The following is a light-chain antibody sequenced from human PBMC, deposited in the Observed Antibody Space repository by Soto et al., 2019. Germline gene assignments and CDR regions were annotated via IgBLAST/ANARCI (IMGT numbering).Light chain of an antibody. CDR3: QSYDSSLSGSV. CDR2: GNR. J-gene: IGLJ2*01. CDR1: SSNIGAGYD. Sequence: QSVLTQPPSVSGAPGQRVTISCTGSSSNIGAGYDVHWYQQLPGTAPKLLIHGNRNRPSGDPDRFSGSKSGTSASLAITGLQAEDEADYYCQSYDSSLSGSVFGGGTKLTVL. V-gene: IGLV1-40*01.